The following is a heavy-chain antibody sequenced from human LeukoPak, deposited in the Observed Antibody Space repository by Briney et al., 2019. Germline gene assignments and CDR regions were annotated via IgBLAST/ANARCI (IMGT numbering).Heavy chain of an antibody. CDR3: ASLPRRVRYYYYGMDV. V-gene: IGHV4-39*07. CDR2: IYYTGTP. Sequence: SETLSLTRTVSGGSISSSRYYWGWIRQPPGKGLEWIGTIYYTGTPYLNPSLKSRVTISVDTSKNQFSLKLSSVTAADTAVYYCASLPRRVRYYYYGMDVWGQGTTVTVSS. J-gene: IGHJ6*02. CDR1: GGSISSSRYY.